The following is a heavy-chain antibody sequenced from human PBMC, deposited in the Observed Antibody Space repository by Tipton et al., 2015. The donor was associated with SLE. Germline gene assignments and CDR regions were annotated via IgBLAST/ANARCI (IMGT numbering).Heavy chain of an antibody. CDR1: GFTVSSNY. CDR3: AREGRAVAGTRSWFDP. J-gene: IGHJ5*02. D-gene: IGHD6-19*01. CDR2: IYSGGST. V-gene: IGHV3-53*01. Sequence: SLRLSCAASGFTVSSNYMSWVRQAPGKGLEWVSVIYSGGSTYYADSVKGRFTISRDNSKNTLYLQMNSLRAEDTAVYYCAREGRAVAGTRSWFDPWGQGTLVTVSS.